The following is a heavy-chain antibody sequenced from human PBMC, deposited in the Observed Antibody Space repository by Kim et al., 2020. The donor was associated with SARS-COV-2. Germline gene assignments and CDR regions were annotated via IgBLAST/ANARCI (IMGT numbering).Heavy chain of an antibody. CDR3: SRDLSWSQDM. J-gene: IGHJ3*02. Sequence: GGSLRLSCVASGFTFSKYWMHWVRQAPGKGLEWVSRINTDGRTTNYADSVEGRFTISRANARNTLYLQLNSLRGEDTAVYYCSRDLSWSQDMWGQGTMVTVSS. V-gene: IGHV3-74*01. D-gene: IGHD2-15*01. CDR1: GFTFSKYW. CDR2: INTDGRTT.